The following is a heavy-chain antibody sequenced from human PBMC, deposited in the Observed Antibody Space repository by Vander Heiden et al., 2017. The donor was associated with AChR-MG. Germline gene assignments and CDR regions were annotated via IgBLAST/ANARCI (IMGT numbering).Heavy chain of an antibody. CDR3: AKIIPAAGHDY. D-gene: IGHD6-13*01. Sequence: EVQLLESGGGSVQPGGSLRLSCAASGFPFSSYAMSWVRQAPGKGLEWVSFISDSGVNTYYADSVKGRFTISRDNSRNTLSLQMNSLRAEDTALYYCAKIIPAAGHDYWGQGTLVTVSS. CDR2: ISDSGVNT. CDR1: GFPFSSYA. V-gene: IGHV3-23*01. J-gene: IGHJ4*02.